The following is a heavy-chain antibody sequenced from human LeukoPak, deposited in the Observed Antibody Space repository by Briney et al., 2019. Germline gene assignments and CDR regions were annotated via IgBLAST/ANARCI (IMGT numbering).Heavy chain of an antibody. Sequence: KSSETLSLTCTVSGDFISRYYWSWIRQSPGKGLEWIGYVYDRGGTNYSPSLKSRAIISADTSKNQFSLKVTSVTAADTAVYYCARASDSGDWHLGYWGQGTLVTVSS. V-gene: IGHV4-59*01. J-gene: IGHJ4*02. CDR2: VYDRGGT. CDR3: ARASDSGDWHLGY. D-gene: IGHD2-21*02. CDR1: GDFISRYY.